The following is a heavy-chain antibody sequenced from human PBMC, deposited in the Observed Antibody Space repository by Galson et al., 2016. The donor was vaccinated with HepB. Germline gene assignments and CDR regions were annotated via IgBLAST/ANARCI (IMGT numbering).Heavy chain of an antibody. V-gene: IGHV3-7*01. D-gene: IGHD6-19*01. CDR2: IKLDGSEK. CDR1: GFTFSSYW. J-gene: IGHJ4*02. CDR3: SGGRYFDY. Sequence: SLRLSCAASGFTFSSYWMNWVRQAPGKGLEWVANIKLDGSEKNYEDSVKGRFTISRDNAKNSLYLQVNSLRAEDTAVYYCSGGRYFDYWGQGTLVTVSS.